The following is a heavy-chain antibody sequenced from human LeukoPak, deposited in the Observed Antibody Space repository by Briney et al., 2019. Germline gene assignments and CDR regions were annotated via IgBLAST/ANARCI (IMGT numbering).Heavy chain of an antibody. D-gene: IGHD3-22*01. CDR3: AKTSDYYFSFDY. CDR2: ISSSSSTI. J-gene: IGHJ4*02. V-gene: IGHV3-48*01. Sequence: PGGSLRLSCAASGFTFTSYSMNWVRQAPGKGLEWVSYISSSSSTIYYADSVKGRFTISRDSSKNTLYLQMNSLRAEDTAVYYCAKTSDYYFSFDYWGQGTLVTVSS. CDR1: GFTFTSYS.